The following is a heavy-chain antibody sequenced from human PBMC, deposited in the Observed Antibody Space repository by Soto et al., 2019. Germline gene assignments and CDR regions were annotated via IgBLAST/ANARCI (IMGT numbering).Heavy chain of an antibody. CDR1: RFTLSKAY. Sequence: PGGSLSLSSTGSRFTLSKAYMNLVRPAPGLGLEWLGQIASKLVADKTDYAAPVRGRFTLSRDDSKNPVFWQLNALQIEDTASYYYVTGFTEVPPARFDRWGQGTLVTVSS. D-gene: IGHD2-2*03. CDR2: IASKLVADKT. J-gene: IGHJ4*02. V-gene: IGHV3-15*04. CDR3: VTGFTEVPPARFDR.